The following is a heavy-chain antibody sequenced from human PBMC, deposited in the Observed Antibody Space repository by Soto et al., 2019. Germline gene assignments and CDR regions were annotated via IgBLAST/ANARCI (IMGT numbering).Heavy chain of an antibody. D-gene: IGHD3-10*01. V-gene: IGHV3-30*04. Sequence: PGGSLRLSCAASRFTFSNYTMHWVRQAPGKGLEWVALISYDEIDKYYADAVKGRFTISRDNSKNTLYLQMDSLRAEDTAVYYCAGRSGSSDYWGQGTLVTVSS. J-gene: IGHJ4*02. CDR1: RFTFSNYT. CDR2: ISYDEIDK. CDR3: AGRSGSSDY.